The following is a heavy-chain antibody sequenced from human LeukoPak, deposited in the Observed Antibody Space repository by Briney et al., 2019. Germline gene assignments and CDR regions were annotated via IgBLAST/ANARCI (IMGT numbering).Heavy chain of an antibody. Sequence: SETLSLTCTVSGYSISSGYYWGWIRPPPGKGLEWIGSIYHSGSTYYNPSLKSRVTISVDTSKNQFSLKLSSVTAADTAVYYCARYNTDYNYFDPWGQGTLVTVSS. D-gene: IGHD5-24*01. CDR1: GYSISSGYY. V-gene: IGHV4-38-2*02. CDR2: IYHSGST. CDR3: ARYNTDYNYFDP. J-gene: IGHJ5*02.